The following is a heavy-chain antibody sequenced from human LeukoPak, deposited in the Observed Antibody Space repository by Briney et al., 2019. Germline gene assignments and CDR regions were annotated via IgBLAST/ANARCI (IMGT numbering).Heavy chain of an antibody. D-gene: IGHD3-22*01. CDR2: ISAYNGNT. Sequence: ASVKVSCKASGYTFTSYGISWVRQAPGQGLEWMGWISAYNGNTNYAQKLQGRVTMTTDTSTSTAYMELRSLRSDDTAVYYCARDRVNYYDSSGPTPDYWGQGTLVTVSS. J-gene: IGHJ4*02. CDR1: GYTFTSYG. CDR3: ARDRVNYYDSSGPTPDY. V-gene: IGHV1-18*01.